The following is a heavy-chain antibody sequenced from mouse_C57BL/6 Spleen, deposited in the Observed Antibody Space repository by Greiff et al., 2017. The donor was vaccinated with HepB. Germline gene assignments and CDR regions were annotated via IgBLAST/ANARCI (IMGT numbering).Heavy chain of an antibody. CDR1: GFTFSSYA. J-gene: IGHJ4*01. Sequence: EVMLVESGEGLVKPGGSLKLSCAASGFTFSSYAMSWVRQTPEKRLEWVAYISSGGDYIYYADTVKGRFTISRDNARNTLYLQMSSLKSEDTAMYYCTRGGYYSNPYARDYWGQGTSVTVAS. D-gene: IGHD2-5*01. CDR2: ISSGGDYI. V-gene: IGHV5-9-1*02. CDR3: TRGGYYSNPYARDY.